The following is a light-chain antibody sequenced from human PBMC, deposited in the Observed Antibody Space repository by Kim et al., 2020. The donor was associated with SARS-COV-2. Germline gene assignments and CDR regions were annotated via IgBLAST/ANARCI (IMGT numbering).Light chain of an antibody. CDR3: QAWDTTVV. V-gene: IGLV3-1*01. J-gene: IGLJ2*01. Sequence: SYELTQPPSVSVSPGQTASITCPGDQLGDKYVCWYQQRPGQSPVIVIYQDKNRPSGIPERFSGSNSGNTATLTISGTQAMDEADYYCQAWDTTVVFGGGT. CDR2: QDK. CDR1: QLGDKY.